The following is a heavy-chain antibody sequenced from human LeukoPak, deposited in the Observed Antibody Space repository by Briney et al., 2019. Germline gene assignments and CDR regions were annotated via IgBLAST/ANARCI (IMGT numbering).Heavy chain of an antibody. V-gene: IGHV4-4*07. D-gene: IGHD6-13*01. CDR3: ARRGGSSWCWGIDY. CDR1: GVSISGYY. J-gene: IGHJ4*02. Sequence: SETLSLTCTVSGVSISGYYWSWIRRPAGKGLEWIGRMYISGSTIYNPSLKSRVTISVDTSKNQFSLRLSSVTAADTAVYYCARRGGSSWCWGIDYWGQGTLVTVSS. CDR2: MYISGST.